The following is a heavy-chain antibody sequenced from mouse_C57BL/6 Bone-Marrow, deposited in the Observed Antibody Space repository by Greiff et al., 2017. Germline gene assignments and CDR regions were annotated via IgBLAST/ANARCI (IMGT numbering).Heavy chain of an antibody. V-gene: IGHV14-2*01. CDR2: IDPEDGET. CDR3: ARSDVRYSNYWYFEY. CDR1: GSNITDYC. D-gene: IGHD2-5*01. Sequence: EVQLQQSGAELVKPGASVKLSCTASGSNITDYCMHWVKQRTEQGLEWIGRIDPEDGETTYAPKFQGKATITADPSSNTAYLQLSSLTSEDTAVFYCARSDVRYSNYWYFEYWGQGTTLTVSS. J-gene: IGHJ2*01.